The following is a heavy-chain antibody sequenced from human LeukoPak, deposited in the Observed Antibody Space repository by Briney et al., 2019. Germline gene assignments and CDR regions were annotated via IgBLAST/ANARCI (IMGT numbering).Heavy chain of an antibody. J-gene: IGHJ6*02. V-gene: IGHV4-59*08. D-gene: IGHD2-15*01. CDR2: IYYSGST. CDR3: ARQSGGATYYYYGMDV. Sequence: PSETLSLTCTVSGGSISSYYWSWILQPPGKGLEWIGYIYYSGSTNYNPSLKSRVTISIDTSKNHFSLKLSSVTAADTAVYYCARQSGGATYYYYGMDVWGQGTTVTVSS. CDR1: GGSISSYY.